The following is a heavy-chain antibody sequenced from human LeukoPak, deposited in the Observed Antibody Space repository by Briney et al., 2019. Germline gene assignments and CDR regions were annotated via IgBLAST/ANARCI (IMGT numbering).Heavy chain of an antibody. J-gene: IGHJ6*02. V-gene: IGHV3-64*01. Sequence: GGSLRLSCAASGFTFSSYAMHWVRQAPGKGLEYVSAISSNRGSTYYANSVKGRFTISRDYSKNTLYLQMGSLRAEDMAVYYCARGLDYYYYYYGMDVWGQGTTVTVSS. CDR2: ISSNRGST. D-gene: IGHD1-1*01. CDR3: ARGLDYYYYYYGMDV. CDR1: GFTFSSYA.